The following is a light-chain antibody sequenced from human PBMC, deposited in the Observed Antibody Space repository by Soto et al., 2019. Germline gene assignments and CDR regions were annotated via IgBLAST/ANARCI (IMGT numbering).Light chain of an antibody. V-gene: IGKV3-20*01. CDR2: AAS. Sequence: EIVLTQSPGTLSLSPGERATLSCRASQSVNNNYLAWYQHKPGQSPRLLIYAASNRATGIPDRFGGSGSGTDFTLTVSRLEPEDFAVYYCQQYGSAPWTFGQGTKVEI. J-gene: IGKJ1*01. CDR3: QQYGSAPWT. CDR1: QSVNNNY.